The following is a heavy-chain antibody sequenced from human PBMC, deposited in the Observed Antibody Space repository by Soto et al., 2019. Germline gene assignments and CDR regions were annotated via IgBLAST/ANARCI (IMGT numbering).Heavy chain of an antibody. CDR2: INHSGST. CDR1: GGSFSGYY. CDR3: ARGLYYGPPPPYFDY. V-gene: IGHV4-34*01. D-gene: IGHD3-10*01. J-gene: IGHJ4*02. Sequence: PSETLSLTCAVYGGSFSGYYWSWIRQPPGKGLEWIGEINHSGSTNYSPSLKSRVTISVDTSKNQFSLKLSSVTAADTAVYYCARGLYYGPPPPYFDYWGQGTLVTVSS.